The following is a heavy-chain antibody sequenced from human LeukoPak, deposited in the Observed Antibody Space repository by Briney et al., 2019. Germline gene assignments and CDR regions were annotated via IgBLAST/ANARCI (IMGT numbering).Heavy chain of an antibody. V-gene: IGHV4-59*12. CDR2: IYYSGST. Sequence: SETLSLTCTVSGGSISSYYWSWIRQPPGKGLEWIGYIYYSGSTNYDPSLKSRVTISVDTSKNQLSLKLRSVTAADTAVYYCARERREQQLPPYPRLVTYFDYWGQGTLVTVSS. CDR1: GGSISSYY. D-gene: IGHD5-18*01. CDR3: ARERREQQLPPYPRLVTYFDY. J-gene: IGHJ4*02.